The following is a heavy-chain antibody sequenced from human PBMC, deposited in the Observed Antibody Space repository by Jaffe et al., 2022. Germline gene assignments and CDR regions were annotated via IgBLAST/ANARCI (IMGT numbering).Heavy chain of an antibody. CDR1: GDSVNSGSYY. J-gene: IGHJ4*02. Sequence: QVQLQESGPGLVKPSETLSLTCTVSGDSVNSGSYYWSWIRQPPGKGLEWIGYVYYNGGTDYNPSLKSRVTISVDTSKNQFSLRLNSVTAADTAVYYCARDPRSKAYFDYWGRGTLVTVSS. V-gene: IGHV4-61*01. CDR3: ARDPRSKAYFDY. CDR2: VYYNGGT.